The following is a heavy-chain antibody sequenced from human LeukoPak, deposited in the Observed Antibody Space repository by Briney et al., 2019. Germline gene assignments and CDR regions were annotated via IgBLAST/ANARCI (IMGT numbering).Heavy chain of an antibody. CDR1: GGSFSGYY. Sequence: PSETLSLTCAVYGGSFSGYYWSWIRQPPGKGLEWIGEINHSGSTNYNPSLKSRVTISVDTSKNQFSLKLSSVTAADTAVYYCARSTTDFWSGGDYYYYGMDVWGQGTTVTVSS. CDR2: INHSGST. D-gene: IGHD3-3*01. J-gene: IGHJ6*02. CDR3: ARSTTDFWSGGDYYYYGMDV. V-gene: IGHV4-34*01.